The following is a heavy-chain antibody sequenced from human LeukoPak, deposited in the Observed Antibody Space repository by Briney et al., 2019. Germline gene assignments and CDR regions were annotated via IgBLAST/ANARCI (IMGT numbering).Heavy chain of an antibody. CDR2: ISWNSGSM. Sequence: GGSLRLSCAASGFTFDDYAMHWVRQAPGKGLEWVSGISWNSGSMDYADSVKGRFTISRDNSKNTLYLQMNSLRAEDTAVYYCARDRYDILTGYPSFDYWGQGTLVTVSS. J-gene: IGHJ4*02. CDR3: ARDRYDILTGYPSFDY. D-gene: IGHD3-9*01. V-gene: IGHV3-9*01. CDR1: GFTFDDYA.